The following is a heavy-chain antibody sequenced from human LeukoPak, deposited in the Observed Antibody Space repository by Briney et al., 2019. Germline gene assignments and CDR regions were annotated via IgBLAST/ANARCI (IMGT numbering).Heavy chain of an antibody. CDR2: IYTSGST. CDR3: ARAPTPIVGTGGYWFDP. CDR1: GGSISSSSYY. Sequence: SETLSLTCTVSGGSISSSSYYWGWIRQPPGKGLEWIGSIYTSGSTNYNPSLKSRVTMSVDTSKNQFSLKLSSVTAADTAVYYCARAPTPIVGTGGYWFDPWGQGTLVTVSS. D-gene: IGHD1-26*01. V-gene: IGHV4-39*07. J-gene: IGHJ5*02.